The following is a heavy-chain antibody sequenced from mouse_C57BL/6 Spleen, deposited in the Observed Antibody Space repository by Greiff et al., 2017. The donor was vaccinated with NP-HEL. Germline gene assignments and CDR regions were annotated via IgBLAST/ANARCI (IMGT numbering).Heavy chain of an antibody. D-gene: IGHD2-3*01. V-gene: IGHV1-26*01. CDR3: ARWLLRDYYAMDY. CDR1: GYTFTDYY. Sequence: VQLQQPGPELVKPGASVKISCKASGYTFTDYYMNWVKQSHGKSLEWIGDINPNNGGTSYNQKFKGKATLTVDKSSSTAYMELRSLTSEDSAVYYCARWLLRDYYAMDYWGQGTSVTVSS. J-gene: IGHJ4*01. CDR2: INPNNGGT.